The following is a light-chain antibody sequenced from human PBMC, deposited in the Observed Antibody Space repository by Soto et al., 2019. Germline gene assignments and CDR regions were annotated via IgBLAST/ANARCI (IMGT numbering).Light chain of an antibody. CDR3: QQYSNSFWT. J-gene: IGKJ1*01. CDR1: QSVSSNY. CDR2: GTS. V-gene: IGKV3-20*01. Sequence: EIVLTQSPGTLSLSLGERATLSCRASQSVSSNYLVWYQQKPGQAPRLLIYGTSTRATGIPDRFSGSGSGTDFTLTINRLEPEDFAMYYCQQYSNSFWTFGQGTRVEL.